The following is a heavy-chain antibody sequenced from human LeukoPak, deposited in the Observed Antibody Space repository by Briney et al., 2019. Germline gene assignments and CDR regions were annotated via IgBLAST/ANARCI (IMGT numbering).Heavy chain of an antibody. V-gene: IGHV3-23*01. Sequence: GGSLRFSCTAYAFTCNGIGMIWLGQPPGKGLEWVSTIYANSGTTSYAASVRGRFTISRDNSKNTLYLQLNTLRADDTATYYCAKPISGGLAVTADWFHPWGQGTLVVVSS. CDR1: AFTCNGIG. CDR2: IYANSGTT. D-gene: IGHD6-19*01. J-gene: IGHJ5*01. CDR3: AKPISGGLAVTADWFHP.